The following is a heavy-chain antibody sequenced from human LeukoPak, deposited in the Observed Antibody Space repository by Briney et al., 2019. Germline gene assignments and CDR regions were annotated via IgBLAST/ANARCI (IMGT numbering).Heavy chain of an antibody. CDR1: GLTFGDYG. D-gene: IGHD5-18*01. Sequence: GGSLRLSCTGSGLTFGDYGMSWVRQAPGKGLEWVSGINWNGGSTGYADSVKGRFTISRDNAKNSLYLQMNSLRAEDTALYYCARDRGVDTAMVNWFDPWGQGTLVTVSS. J-gene: IGHJ5*02. CDR3: ARDRGVDTAMVNWFDP. CDR2: INWNGGST. V-gene: IGHV3-20*04.